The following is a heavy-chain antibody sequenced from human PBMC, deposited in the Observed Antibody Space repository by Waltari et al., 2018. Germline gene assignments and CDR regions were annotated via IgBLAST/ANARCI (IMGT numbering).Heavy chain of an antibody. CDR2: INEDGSET. J-gene: IGHJ4*02. D-gene: IGHD2-2*01. V-gene: IGHV3-7*01. CDR3: ATSSSWRFDY. Sequence: EVRLVDSGGGLVQPGGSLRLSCAASGFWFSDYWMSWVRQAPGKGLEWVATINEDGSETYYVDSVKGRFTISRDNAKNSMYLQMNSLRAEDAAVYYSATSSSWRFDYWGQGTLVTVSS. CDR1: GFWFSDYW.